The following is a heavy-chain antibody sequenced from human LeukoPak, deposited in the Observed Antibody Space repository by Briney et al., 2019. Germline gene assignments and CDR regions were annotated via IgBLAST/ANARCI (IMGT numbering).Heavy chain of an antibody. V-gene: IGHV1-69*13. CDR1: GGTFSSYA. CDR3: ARPTVRYNWNFAFDI. Sequence: VTSVKVSCKASGGTFSSYAISWVRQAPGQGLEWMGGIIPIFGTANYAQKFQGRVTITADESTSTAYMELSSLRSEDTAVYYCARPTVRYNWNFAFDIWGQGTMVTVSS. J-gene: IGHJ3*02. CDR2: IIPIFGTA. D-gene: IGHD1-1*01.